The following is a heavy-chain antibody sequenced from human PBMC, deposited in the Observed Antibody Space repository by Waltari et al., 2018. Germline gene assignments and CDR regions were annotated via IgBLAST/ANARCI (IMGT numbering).Heavy chain of an antibody. CDR1: VFPCSNAW. J-gene: IGHJ4*02. CDR3: TTDRRYFRN. Sequence: EVQLVESGVGLVKPGVSLRLSCAASVFPCSNAWMSWVRQAPGKGLEWVGRIKSKTDGGTTDYAAPVKGRFTISRDDSKNTLYLKMNSLKTEDTAVYYCTTDRRYFRNWGQGTLVTVSS. V-gene: IGHV3-15*01. D-gene: IGHD3-9*01. CDR2: IKSKTDGGTT.